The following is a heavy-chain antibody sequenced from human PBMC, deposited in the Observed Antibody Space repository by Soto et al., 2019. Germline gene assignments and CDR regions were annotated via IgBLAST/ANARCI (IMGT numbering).Heavy chain of an antibody. CDR1: GGTFSSYA. D-gene: IGHD6-25*01. Sequence: SVKVSCKASGGTFSSYAISWVRQAPGQGLEWMGGIIPIFGTANYAQKFQGRVTITADESTSTAYMELSSLRSEDTAVYYCARGSSGEEAFDIWGQGTMVTVSS. J-gene: IGHJ3*02. CDR2: IIPIFGTA. V-gene: IGHV1-69*13. CDR3: ARGSSGEEAFDI.